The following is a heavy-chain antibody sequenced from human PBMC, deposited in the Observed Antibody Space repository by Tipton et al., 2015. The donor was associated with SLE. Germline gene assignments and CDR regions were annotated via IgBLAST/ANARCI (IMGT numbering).Heavy chain of an antibody. V-gene: IGHV4-39*07. CDR3: ARVRRDSSSWGLDY. J-gene: IGHJ4*02. D-gene: IGHD6-13*01. Sequence: TLSLTCTVSGDSISSGSYYWGWIRQPPGKGLEWIGSIHYSGSTYYNPSLKSRVTISVDTSKNRFSLNLSSVTAADTAVYYCARVRRDSSSWGLDYWGQGTLITVSS. CDR2: IHYSGST. CDR1: GDSISSGSYY.